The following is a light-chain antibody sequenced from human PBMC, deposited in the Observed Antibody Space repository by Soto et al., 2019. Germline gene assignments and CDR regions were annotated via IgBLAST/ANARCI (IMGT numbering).Light chain of an antibody. CDR1: SSNIGAGYD. Sequence: QSVLTQPPSVSGAPVQRVTISCTGSSSNIGAGYDVHWYQQLPGTAPKLLIYGNSNRPSGVPDRFSGSKSGTSASLAITGLQAEDEADYYCGGWDDSLSGPVFGGGTKLTVL. J-gene: IGLJ2*01. CDR3: GGWDDSLSGPV. V-gene: IGLV1-40*01. CDR2: GNS.